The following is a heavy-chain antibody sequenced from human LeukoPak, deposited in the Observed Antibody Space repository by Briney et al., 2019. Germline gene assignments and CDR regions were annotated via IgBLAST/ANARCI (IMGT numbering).Heavy chain of an antibody. D-gene: IGHD3-22*01. J-gene: IGHJ4*02. Sequence: GGSLRLSCAASGFTFSSYAMSWVRQAPGKGLEWVSGISASGGSTYYADSVKGRFTMSRDNSKNTLYLQMNSLRAEDTAVYYCAKDQIRATMIVVVITYYFDYWGQGTLVTVSS. V-gene: IGHV3-23*01. CDR3: AKDQIRATMIVVVITYYFDY. CDR2: ISASGGST. CDR1: GFTFSSYA.